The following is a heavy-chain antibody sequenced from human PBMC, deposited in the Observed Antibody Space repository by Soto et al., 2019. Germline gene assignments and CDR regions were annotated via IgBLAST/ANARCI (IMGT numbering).Heavy chain of an antibody. J-gene: IGHJ4*02. V-gene: IGHV4-31*03. Sequence: SETLSLTCSVSGGSISSSGYYWSLVRHPPGKGLEWIGYIYYGGSTYYNPSLRSRVTISADASNNQFSLKLSSVTAADTAVYYCTYGLGSPYYFDYWGQGTPVTVSS. CDR2: IYYGGST. CDR3: TYGLGSPYYFDY. D-gene: IGHD3-10*01. CDR1: GGSISSSGYY.